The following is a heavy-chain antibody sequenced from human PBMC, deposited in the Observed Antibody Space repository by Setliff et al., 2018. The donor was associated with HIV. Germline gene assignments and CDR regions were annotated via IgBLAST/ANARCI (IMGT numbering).Heavy chain of an antibody. CDR1: GGTFSSFA. J-gene: IGHJ3*02. Sequence: GASVKVSCKASGGTFSSFAISWVRQAPGQGLEWMGGIIPIFGTTKYPLKFQGRVTITADESTTTAYMEVSRLRSEDTAVYYCASLTYCGGDCYPTGASDIWGQGTMVTVSS. D-gene: IGHD2-21*01. V-gene: IGHV1-69*13. CDR2: IIPIFGTT. CDR3: ASLTYCGGDCYPTGASDI.